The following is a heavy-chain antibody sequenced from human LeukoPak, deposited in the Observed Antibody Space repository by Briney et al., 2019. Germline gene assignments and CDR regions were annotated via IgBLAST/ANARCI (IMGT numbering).Heavy chain of an antibody. CDR1: GLTFSSQW. CDR2: IKQDGSEK. J-gene: IGHJ4*02. Sequence: GGSLRLSCAASGLTFSSQWMTWVRQAPGKGLEWVANIKQDGSEKYYVDSVKGRFTISRGNAKNSLYLQMNSLRPEDTAVYYCARARPSMWIDYWGQGTLVTVSS. D-gene: IGHD5-12*01. V-gene: IGHV3-7*01. CDR3: ARARPSMWIDY.